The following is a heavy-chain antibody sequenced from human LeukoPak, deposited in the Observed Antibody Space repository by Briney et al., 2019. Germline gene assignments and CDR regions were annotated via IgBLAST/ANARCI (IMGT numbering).Heavy chain of an antibody. Sequence: QPGRSLRLSCAASGFTFSSYSMNWIRQAPGKGLEWVSYISSSSSTIYYADSVKGRFTISRDNAKNSLYLQMNSLRAEDTAVYYCARELVPAALDYWGQGTLVTVSS. CDR2: ISSSSSTI. V-gene: IGHV3-48*04. CDR3: ARELVPAALDY. J-gene: IGHJ4*02. CDR1: GFTFSSYS. D-gene: IGHD2-2*01.